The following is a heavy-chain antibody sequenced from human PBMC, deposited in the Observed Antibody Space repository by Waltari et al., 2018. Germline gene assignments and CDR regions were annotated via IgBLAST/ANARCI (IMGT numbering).Heavy chain of an antibody. Sequence: QVQLQESGPGLVKPSQTLSLTCPVSGGSISRGSYYWRWIRTPAGKGLEWIGRIYTSGSTNYNPSLKSRVTISVDTSKNQFSLKLSSVTAADTAVYYCAREGRDSGYDLQTFDYWGQGTLVTVSS. D-gene: IGHD5-12*01. CDR3: AREGRDSGYDLQTFDY. CDR1: GGSISRGSYY. J-gene: IGHJ4*02. V-gene: IGHV4-61*02. CDR2: IYTSGST.